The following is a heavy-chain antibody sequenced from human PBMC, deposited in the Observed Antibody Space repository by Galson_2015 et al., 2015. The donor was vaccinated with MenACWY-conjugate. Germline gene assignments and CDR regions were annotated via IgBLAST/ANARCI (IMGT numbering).Heavy chain of an antibody. D-gene: IGHD6-13*01. Sequence: SLRLSCAASGFTFSSFSMNWVRQAPGKGLEWVSSISATSATIYYADSVKGRFTISRDNAKNSLYLQMNSLRAEDTAVYYCARTAGSVPPWVSGSLVTVSS. CDR3: ARTAGSVPP. CDR1: GFTFSSFS. J-gene: IGHJ5*02. CDR2: ISATSATI. V-gene: IGHV3-21*01.